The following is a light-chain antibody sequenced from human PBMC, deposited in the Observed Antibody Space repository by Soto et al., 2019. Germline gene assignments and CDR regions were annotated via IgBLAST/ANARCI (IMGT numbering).Light chain of an antibody. J-gene: IGKJ5*01. Sequence: EIVLTQSPATLPVSPGERATLSCRASQIVSSYLAWYQQQPGQAPRLLIYDASNSATVISAMFSGSGSGTDSTLTLTSLEPEAFAVYYCQQRSKWPPEVTFGQGTRLEIK. CDR1: QIVSSY. CDR2: DAS. V-gene: IGKV3-11*01. CDR3: QQRSKWPPEVT.